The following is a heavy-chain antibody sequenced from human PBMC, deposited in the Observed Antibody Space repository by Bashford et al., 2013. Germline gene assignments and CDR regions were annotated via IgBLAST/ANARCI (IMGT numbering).Heavy chain of an antibody. CDR2: IYHSDRT. J-gene: IGHJ4*02. Sequence: SETLSLTCTVSGDSLSDYYWTWIRQAPGRGLEWIAYIYHSDRTNSNPSLGSRVTISVDTSKNQFYLNLKSVTAADSAVYYCARGSGYGYGFYSYFFDSWGQGTLVTVSS. V-gene: IGHV4-59*01. D-gene: IGHD2-15*01. CDR3: ARGSGYGYGFYSYFFDS. CDR1: GDSLSDYY.